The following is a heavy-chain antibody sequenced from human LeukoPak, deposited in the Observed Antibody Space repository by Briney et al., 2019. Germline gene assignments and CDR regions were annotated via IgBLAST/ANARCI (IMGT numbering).Heavy chain of an antibody. D-gene: IGHD6-6*01. CDR1: GFTVSSNY. V-gene: IGHV3-53*01. CDR2: IYSGGST. J-gene: IGHJ4*02. CDR3: AREGASPWGSSATFDY. Sequence: GGSLRLSCAASGFTVSSNYMSWVRQAPGKGLEWVSVIYSGGSTYYADSVKGRFTISRDNSKNTLYLQMNSLRAEDTAVYYCAREGASPWGSSATFDYWGQGTLVTVSS.